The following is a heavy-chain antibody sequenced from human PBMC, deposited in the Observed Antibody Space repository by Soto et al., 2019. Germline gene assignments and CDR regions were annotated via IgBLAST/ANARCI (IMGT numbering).Heavy chain of an antibody. CDR2: IYSGGST. CDR1: GFTVSSNY. J-gene: IGHJ6*02. D-gene: IGHD3-3*01. V-gene: IGHV3-66*01. CDR3: ARDIEGYYDFWSGPVDV. Sequence: GGSLRLSCAASGFTVSSNYMSWVRQAPGKGLECVLVIYSGGSTYYADSVKGRFTISRDNSKNTLYLQMNSLRAEDTAVYYCARDIEGYYDFWSGPVDVWGQGTTVTVSS.